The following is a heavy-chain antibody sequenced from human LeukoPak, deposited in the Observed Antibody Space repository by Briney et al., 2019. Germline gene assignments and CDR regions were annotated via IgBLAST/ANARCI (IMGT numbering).Heavy chain of an antibody. J-gene: IGHJ4*02. CDR2: ISAYNGNT. CDR3: ARVDYGDYGPNPSFD. CDR1: GYTFSSYG. Sequence: ASVKVSCKASGYTFSSYGISWVRQAPGQGLEWMGWISAYNGNTNCAQKLQGRVTITTDTSTSTAYMELRSLRSDDTAVYYCARVDYGDYGPNPSFDWGQGTLVTVSS. D-gene: IGHD4-17*01. V-gene: IGHV1-18*01.